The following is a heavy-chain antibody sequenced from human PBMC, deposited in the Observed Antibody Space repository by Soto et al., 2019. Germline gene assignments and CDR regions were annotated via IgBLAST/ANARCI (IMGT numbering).Heavy chain of an antibody. CDR1: GGTFSTYT. Sequence: QVQLVQYGAEVKKPGSSVKVSCKASGGTFSTYTLYWMRQAPGQGLEWMGGVSPGIDIRDYAQKFQGRVTITADEPTSTVYMQLSTLISEDTALYYCAGGMCFGGSCYLDVWGQGTLVTVSS. D-gene: IGHD2-15*01. CDR3: AGGMCFGGSCYLDV. V-gene: IGHV1-69*12. J-gene: IGHJ4*02. CDR2: VSPGIDIR.